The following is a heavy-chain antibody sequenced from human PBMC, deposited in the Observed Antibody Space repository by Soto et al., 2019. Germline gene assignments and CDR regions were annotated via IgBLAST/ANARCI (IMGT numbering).Heavy chain of an antibody. J-gene: IGHJ4*02. V-gene: IGHV4-4*09. CDR1: GGSMRGQH. Sequence: QVQLQESGPGLVKPSETLSLTCTVSGGSMRGQHRSWIRQPPGKGLEWIGHHSDSTNYNPSLKSRITISTDTSKNQFSLKLSSVTAADTAVYYCATYTVGEGGRGYWGQGTLVTVSS. CDR3: ATYTVGEGGRGY. D-gene: IGHD3-16*01. CDR2: HHSDST.